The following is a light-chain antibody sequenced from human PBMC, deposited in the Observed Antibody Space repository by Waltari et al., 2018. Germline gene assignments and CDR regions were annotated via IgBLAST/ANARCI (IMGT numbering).Light chain of an antibody. V-gene: IGKV3-20*01. CDR1: QIISTSY. CDR3: QKYGSTPRP. Sequence: EIVLTQSPGTLSLSPGERASLSCRASQIISTSYLAWYQQKPGQAPRLLIYDASIRATGIPDRFSGSGSGTDFTLTISRLEPEDFAVYYCQKYGSTPRPFGGGTKVEIK. CDR2: DAS. J-gene: IGKJ4*01.